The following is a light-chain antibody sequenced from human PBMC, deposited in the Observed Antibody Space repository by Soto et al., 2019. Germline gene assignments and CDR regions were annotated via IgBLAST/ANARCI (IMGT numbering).Light chain of an antibody. CDR2: RAS. V-gene: IGKV3-20*01. CDR3: QQYGSSPS. J-gene: IGKJ5*01. Sequence: EIVLTQSPDTLSLSPGERATLSCRASQTVNNNYVAWYQQKPGQAPRLLIFRASNKATGIPDRFSGSGSGTDFTLTISRLEPEDFAVYYCQQYGSSPSFGQGTRLEIK. CDR1: QTVNNNY.